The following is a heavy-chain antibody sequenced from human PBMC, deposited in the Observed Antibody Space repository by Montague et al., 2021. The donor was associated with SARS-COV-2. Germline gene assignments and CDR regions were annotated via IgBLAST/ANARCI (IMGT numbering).Heavy chain of an antibody. V-gene: IGHV2-70*11. D-gene: IGHD4-23*01. Sequence: PALVKPTQTLTLTCTLSGFSLSTSGMCVSWIRQPPGKALEWLARVDWDDDKYYSTSLKTRLTISKDTSKNQVVLTMTNMDPVDTATYYCARELGTVVTLDYWGQGTLVTVPS. CDR1: GFSLSTSGMC. CDR3: ARELGTVVTLDY. CDR2: VDWDDDK. J-gene: IGHJ4*02.